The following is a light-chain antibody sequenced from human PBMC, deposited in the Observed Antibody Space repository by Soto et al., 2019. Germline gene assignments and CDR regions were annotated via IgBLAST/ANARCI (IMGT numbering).Light chain of an antibody. V-gene: IGLV1-40*01. CDR1: SSNIGAGYD. CDR2: GNN. CDR3: QSYDNSLSGHNYV. J-gene: IGLJ1*01. Sequence: QSVLTQPPSVSGAPGQRVTISCSGSSSNIGAGYDVNWYQQLPGTAPKILIYGNNNRPSGVPDRFSGSNSGTSASLAITGLQAEDEADYYCQSYDNSLSGHNYVFGTGTKVTVL.